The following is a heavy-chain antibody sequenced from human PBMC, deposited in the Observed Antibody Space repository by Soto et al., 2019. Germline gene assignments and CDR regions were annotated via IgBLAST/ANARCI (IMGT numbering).Heavy chain of an antibody. CDR3: ARWDYGVYARFDY. D-gene: IGHD4-17*01. CDR1: EYTFTSHD. J-gene: IGHJ4*02. V-gene: IGHV1-8*01. CDR2: MNPNSGNT. Sequence: QVQLVQSGTEVKKPGASVKVSCKASEYTFTSHDINWVRQATGQGLEWMGWMNPNSGNTGYAQKFQGRVTMTRNTSISTAYMELSSLRSEDTAVYYCARWDYGVYARFDYWGQGTLVTVSS.